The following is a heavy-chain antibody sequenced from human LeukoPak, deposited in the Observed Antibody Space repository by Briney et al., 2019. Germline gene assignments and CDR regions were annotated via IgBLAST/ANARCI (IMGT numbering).Heavy chain of an antibody. Sequence: GGSLRLSCAASGFTFSDYYMNWIRQAPGKGLEWVGRIKSKTDGGTTDYAAPVKGRFTIFRDDSKNTLYLQMNSLTTEDTAVYYCTTDASAYYDISTYYPWGQGTLVTVSS. V-gene: IGHV3-15*01. J-gene: IGHJ4*02. CDR3: TTDASAYYDISTYYP. CDR1: GFTFSDYY. CDR2: IKSKTDGGTT. D-gene: IGHD3-22*01.